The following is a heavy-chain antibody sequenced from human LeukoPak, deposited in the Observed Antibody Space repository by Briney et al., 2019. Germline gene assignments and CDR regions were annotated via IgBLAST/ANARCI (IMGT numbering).Heavy chain of an antibody. D-gene: IGHD3-9*01. CDR3: ARDQENYDILTGYPNDAFDI. CDR1: GGSFSGYY. J-gene: IGHJ3*02. V-gene: IGHV4-34*01. Sequence: SETLSLTCAVYGGSFSGYYWSWTRQPPGKGLEWIGEINHSGSTNYNPSLKSRVTISVDTSKNQFSLKLSSVTAADTAVYYCARDQENYDILTGYPNDAFDIWGQGTMVTVSS. CDR2: INHSGST.